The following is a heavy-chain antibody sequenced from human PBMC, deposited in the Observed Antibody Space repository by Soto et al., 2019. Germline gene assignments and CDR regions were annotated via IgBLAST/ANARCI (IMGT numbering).Heavy chain of an antibody. J-gene: IGHJ4*02. CDR3: ARDRYGGYDFDY. CDR2: ISTSSTI. CDR1: GFTFSTYS. D-gene: IGHD5-12*01. Sequence: EVQLVESGGDLVQPGGSLRLSCAASGFTFSTYSMNWVRQAPGKGLEWVSYISTSSTIYYADSVKGRFTISRDNAKNSLYLRMNSLRAADTAVYYCARDRYGGYDFDYWGQGTLVTVSS. V-gene: IGHV3-48*01.